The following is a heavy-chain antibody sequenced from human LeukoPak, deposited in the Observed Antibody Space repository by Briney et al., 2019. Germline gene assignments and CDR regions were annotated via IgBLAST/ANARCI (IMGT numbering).Heavy chain of an antibody. J-gene: IGHJ5*02. D-gene: IGHD2-2*01. CDR1: GYTFTSYA. CDR2: INAGNGNT. CDR3: ARDPCSSTSCYGNWFDP. Sequence: ASVKVSCKASGYTFTSYAMHWVRQAPGQRLEWMGWINAGNGNTKYSQKFQGRVTITRDTSASTAYMELSSLRSEDTAVYYCARDPCSSTSCYGNWFDPWGQGILVTVSS. V-gene: IGHV1-3*01.